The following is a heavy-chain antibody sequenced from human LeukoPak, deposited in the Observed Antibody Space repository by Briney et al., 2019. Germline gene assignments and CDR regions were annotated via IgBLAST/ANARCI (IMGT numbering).Heavy chain of an antibody. D-gene: IGHD3-10*01. Sequence: SGGSLRLSCAASGFTFSSYAMSWVRQAPGKGLEWVSAISGSGGSTYYADSVKGRFTISRDNSKDTLYLQMNSLRAEDTAVYYCARDLGVVRGVFTLDYWGQGTLVTVSS. CDR1: GFTFSSYA. CDR2: ISGSGGST. J-gene: IGHJ4*02. V-gene: IGHV3-23*01. CDR3: ARDLGVVRGVFTLDY.